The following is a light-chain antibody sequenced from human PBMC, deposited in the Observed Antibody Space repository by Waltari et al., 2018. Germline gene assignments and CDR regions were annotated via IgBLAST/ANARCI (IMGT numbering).Light chain of an antibody. CDR2: GAS. J-gene: IGKJ2*01. CDR3: QQSYSTPYT. Sequence: DIQMIQSPSSLSASVGDRVTITCRASQNIVNYLNWHQQKPGKAPNLLIFGASNLLSGVPSRFSGSGSGTDFTLTISSLQPGDFATYYCQQSYSTPYTFGQGTKVEIK. V-gene: IGKV1-39*01. CDR1: QNIVNY.